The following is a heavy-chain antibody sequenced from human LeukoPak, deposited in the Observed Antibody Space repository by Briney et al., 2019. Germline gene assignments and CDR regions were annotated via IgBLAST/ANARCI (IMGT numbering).Heavy chain of an antibody. CDR1: GFTFSSYS. CDR2: IYSGGST. V-gene: IGHV3-53*01. Sequence: PGGSLRLSCAASGFTFSSYSMNWVRQAPGKGLEWVSVIYSGGSTYYADSVKGRFTISRDNSKNTLYLQMNSLRAEDTAVYYCARDSAPPTYYFDYWGQGTLVTVSS. CDR3: ARDSAPPTYYFDY. J-gene: IGHJ4*02.